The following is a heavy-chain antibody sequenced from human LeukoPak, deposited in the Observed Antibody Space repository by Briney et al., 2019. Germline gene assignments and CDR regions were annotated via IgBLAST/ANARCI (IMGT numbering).Heavy chain of an antibody. CDR2: IYSGGST. Sequence: GGSLRLSCAASGFTVSSNYMSWVRQAPGKGLEWVSVIYSGGSTYYADSVKGRFTISRHNSKNTLYLQMNSLRAEDTAVYYCARALSIVEDYHYYGMDVWGQGTTVTVSS. CDR1: GFTVSSNY. J-gene: IGHJ6*02. V-gene: IGHV3-53*04. D-gene: IGHD3-22*01. CDR3: ARALSIVEDYHYYGMDV.